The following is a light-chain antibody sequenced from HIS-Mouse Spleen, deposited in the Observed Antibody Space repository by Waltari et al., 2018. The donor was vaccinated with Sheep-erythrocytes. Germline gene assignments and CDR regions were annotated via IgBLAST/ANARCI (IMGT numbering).Light chain of an antibody. CDR1: KLGDKY. Sequence: SYELTQPPSVSVSPGQTASITFSGDKLGDKYACWYRQKPGQSPVLVIYQDSKRPSGIPERFSGSNSGNTATLTISGTQAMDEADYYCQAWDSSTAWNVVFGGGTKLTVL. J-gene: IGLJ2*01. CDR3: QAWDSSTAWNVV. CDR2: QDS. V-gene: IGLV3-1*01.